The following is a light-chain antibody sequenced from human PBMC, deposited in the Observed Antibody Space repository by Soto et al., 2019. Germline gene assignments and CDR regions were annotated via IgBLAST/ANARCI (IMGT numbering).Light chain of an antibody. Sequence: ETVMTQSPVTLSVSPGERATLSCRASQSVSSKLAWYQQKPGQAPRLLIYGASTRATGIPARFSGSGSGTEFTLTISSLQSEDFAVYYCQQYSNWPPYTFGQGTKLEIK. CDR3: QQYSNWPPYT. CDR2: GAS. J-gene: IGKJ2*01. CDR1: QSVSSK. V-gene: IGKV3-15*01.